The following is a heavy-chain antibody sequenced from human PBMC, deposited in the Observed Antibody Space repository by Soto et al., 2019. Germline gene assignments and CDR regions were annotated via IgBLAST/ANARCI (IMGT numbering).Heavy chain of an antibody. Sequence: GESLKISCKGSGHSFTSYWIGWVRQMPGKGLEWMGIIYPGDSDTRYSPSFQGQVTISADKSISTAYLQWSSLKASDTAMYYCASLYDFWSGSVDYWGQGTLVTVSS. CDR1: GHSFTSYW. CDR2: IYPGDSDT. CDR3: ASLYDFWSGSVDY. D-gene: IGHD3-3*01. V-gene: IGHV5-51*01. J-gene: IGHJ4*02.